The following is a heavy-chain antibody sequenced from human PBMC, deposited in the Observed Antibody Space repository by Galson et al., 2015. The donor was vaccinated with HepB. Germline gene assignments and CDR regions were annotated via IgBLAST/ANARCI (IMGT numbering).Heavy chain of an antibody. CDR2: ISGSGVTT. V-gene: IGHV3-23*01. Sequence: SLRLSCAASGFTFSSCAMNWVRQAPGKGLEWVSLISGSGVTTYYADSVKGRFTISRDNSKNTLYLQMNSLRAEDTALYFCAKDFDSSGFYYDYLDYWGQGTLVAVSS. D-gene: IGHD3-22*01. J-gene: IGHJ4*02. CDR3: AKDFDSSGFYYDYLDY. CDR1: GFTFSSCA.